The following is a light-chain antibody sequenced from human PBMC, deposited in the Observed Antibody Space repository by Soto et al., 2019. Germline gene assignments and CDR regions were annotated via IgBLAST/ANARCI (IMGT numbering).Light chain of an antibody. J-gene: IGKJ1*01. Sequence: ESVLMQSIDTLSLSPGERATLSCRASQTVTSGYLAWYQQKPGQAPRLLISDASNRATGIPARFSGSGSETDFTLTISSLQPEDVATYYCQKYDSAPTFGPGTKVDIK. CDR2: DAS. CDR1: QTVTSGY. CDR3: QKYDSAPT. V-gene: IGKV3-20*01.